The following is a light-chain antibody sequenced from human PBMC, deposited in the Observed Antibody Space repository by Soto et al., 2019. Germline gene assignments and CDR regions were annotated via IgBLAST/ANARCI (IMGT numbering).Light chain of an antibody. CDR1: QSVSSY. V-gene: IGKV3-11*01. Sequence: EIVLTQSPATLSLSPGERATLSCRASQSVSSYLAWYQQKPGQAPRILIYDASNRATGIPARFSGSGSGTDFTITISSLEPEDFAVYYCQQRSNWPRGTFGQGTMVEIK. J-gene: IGKJ1*01. CDR3: QQRSNWPRGT. CDR2: DAS.